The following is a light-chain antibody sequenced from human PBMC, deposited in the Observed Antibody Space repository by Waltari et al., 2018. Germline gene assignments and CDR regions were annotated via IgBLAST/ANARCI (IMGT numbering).Light chain of an antibody. CDR2: ENI. V-gene: IGLV1-51*02. J-gene: IGLJ2*01. CDR1: DSDIGRHF. Sequence: QSVLTHPPSVSAAAGQRVTISCSGTDSDIGRHFVSWYQRVPGTAPRLLIFENIQRPSGCTYRFSGSKSGTSATLDIAGLQAGDEARYFCATWDSGLSLVGGGTTLTVL. CDR3: ATWDSGLSL.